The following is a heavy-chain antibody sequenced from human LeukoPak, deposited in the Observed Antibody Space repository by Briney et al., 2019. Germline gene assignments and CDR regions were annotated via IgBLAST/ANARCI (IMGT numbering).Heavy chain of an antibody. J-gene: IGHJ3*02. CDR2: IWYDGSNK. V-gene: IGHV3-33*08. CDR1: GFTFSSYG. Sequence: GGSLRLSCAASGFTFSSYGMHWVRQAPGKGLEWVAVIWYDGSNKYYAGSVKGRFTIPRDNSKNTLYLQMNSLRAEDTAVYYCARAPPDGLWFGDNAFDIWGQGTMVTVSS. D-gene: IGHD3-10*01. CDR3: ARAPPDGLWFGDNAFDI.